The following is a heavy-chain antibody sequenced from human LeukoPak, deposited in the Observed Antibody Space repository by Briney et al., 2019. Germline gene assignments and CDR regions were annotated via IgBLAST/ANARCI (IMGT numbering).Heavy chain of an antibody. CDR1: GGSISSYY. CDR2: IYTSGST. CDR3: ARDHDDILTGYTLDY. V-gene: IGHV4-4*07. J-gene: IGHJ4*02. Sequence: SETLSLTWTVSGGSISSYYWSWIRQPAGKGLEWIGRIYTSGSTNYNPSLKSRVTMSVDTSKNQFSLKLSSVTAADTAVYYCARDHDDILTGYTLDYWGQGTLVTVSS. D-gene: IGHD3-9*01.